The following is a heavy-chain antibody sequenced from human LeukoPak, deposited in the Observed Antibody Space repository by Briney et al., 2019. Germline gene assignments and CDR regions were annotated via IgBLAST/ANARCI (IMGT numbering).Heavy chain of an antibody. V-gene: IGHV4-39*07. CDR2: IYYSGST. D-gene: IGHD2-15*01. Sequence: PSETLSLTCSVSGDSISTSSYYWGWIRQPPGKGLEWIGTIYYSGSTNYNPSLKSRVTISVDTSKNQFSLKLSSVTAADTAVYYCAGSVVAADYYYYYYMDVWGKGTTVTVSS. J-gene: IGHJ6*03. CDR1: GDSISTSSYY. CDR3: AGSVVAADYYYYYYMDV.